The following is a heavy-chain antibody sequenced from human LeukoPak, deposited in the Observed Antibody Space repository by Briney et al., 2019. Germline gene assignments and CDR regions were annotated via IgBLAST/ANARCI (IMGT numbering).Heavy chain of an antibody. J-gene: IGHJ2*01. D-gene: IGHD6-13*01. CDR1: GGSISSGSYY. CDR3: ARVSSSWYQDWYFDL. V-gene: IGHV4-61*02. CDR2: IYLSGST. Sequence: SETLSLTCTVSGGSISSGSYYWSWIRQPARKGLEWIGRIYLSGSTNYNPSLKSRVTISVDTSKNQFSLKLSSVTAADTAVYYCARVSSSWYQDWYFDLWGRGTLVTVSS.